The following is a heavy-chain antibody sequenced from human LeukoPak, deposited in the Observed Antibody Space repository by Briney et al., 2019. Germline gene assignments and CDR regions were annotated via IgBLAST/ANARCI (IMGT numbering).Heavy chain of an antibody. CDR1: GVSFSGYY. J-gene: IGHJ4*02. D-gene: IGHD3-10*01. CDR2: INRGGST. V-gene: IGHV4-34*01. CDR3: ARGYGSGSYYNY. Sequence: PSETLSLTCAVYGVSFSGYYWSWIRQPPGKGLEWIGEINRGGSTDYNPSLKSRVTVSVDTSKNQLSLKLSSVTAADTAVYYCARGYGSGSYYNYWGQGTLVTVSS.